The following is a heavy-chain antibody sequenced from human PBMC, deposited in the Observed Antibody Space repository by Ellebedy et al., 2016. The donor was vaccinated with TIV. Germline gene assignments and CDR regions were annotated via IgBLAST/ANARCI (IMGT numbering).Heavy chain of an antibody. CDR1: GFIFSTYG. CDR3: ARHMHPFYGGNSIGFDI. CDR2: INHSGST. Sequence: MPGGSLRLSCEASGFIFSTYGMHWVRQPPGKGLEWIGEINHSGSTYYNPSLKSRVTISVDTSKNQFSLKLSSVTAADTAVYYCARHMHPFYGGNSIGFDIWGQGTMVTVSS. J-gene: IGHJ3*02. V-gene: IGHV4-34*01. D-gene: IGHD4-23*01.